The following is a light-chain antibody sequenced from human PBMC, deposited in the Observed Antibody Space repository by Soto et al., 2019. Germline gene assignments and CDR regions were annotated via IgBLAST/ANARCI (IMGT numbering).Light chain of an antibody. V-gene: IGKV3-20*01. CDR2: DST. J-gene: IGKJ3*01. CDR1: QEIRSTN. Sequence: DTVLTQSPGTLSLSPGEGGTLYCRASQEIRSTNLAWYQHKPGQAPRLLSYDSTTRSTGVPDRFSGRGSGTDFTLSINRLEPEDFAVYYCLHYGRSPISTFGPGTKVEIK. CDR3: LHYGRSPIST.